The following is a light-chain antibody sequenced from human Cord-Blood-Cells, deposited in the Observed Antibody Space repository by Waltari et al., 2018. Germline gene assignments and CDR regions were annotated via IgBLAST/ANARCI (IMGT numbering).Light chain of an antibody. V-gene: IGLV2-14*01. J-gene: IGLJ1*01. CDR2: DVS. CDR3: SSYTSSSTLV. CDR1: SSDVGGYNY. Sequence: QSALTQPASVSGSPGQSITISCTGTSSDVGGYNYVSWYQQHPGKAPKLMIYDVSNRPSGVCNRFSGSKSGNTASVTISGLQAEDEADYYCSSYTSSSTLVFGTGTKVTVL.